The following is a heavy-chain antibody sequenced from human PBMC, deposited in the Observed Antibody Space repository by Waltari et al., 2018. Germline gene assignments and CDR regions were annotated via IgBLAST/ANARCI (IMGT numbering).Heavy chain of an antibody. Sequence: DVQLVESGGGLVQPGGSLRLSCEGSGFSIPTYSMTWVRLAPGKGLEVGLFISGSRSRGFYYADSVKGRFTVSRDNDKNSLYLQMNNLRAEDTALYYCARIRGTLGHYYAMDVWGHGTTVTVSS. CDR3: ARIRGTLGHYYAMDV. CDR2: ISGSRSRGF. D-gene: IGHD1-26*01. V-gene: IGHV3-48*04. J-gene: IGHJ6*02. CDR1: GFSIPTYS.